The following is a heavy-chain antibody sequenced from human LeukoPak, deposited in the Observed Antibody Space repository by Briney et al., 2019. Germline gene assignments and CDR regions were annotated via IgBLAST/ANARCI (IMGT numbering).Heavy chain of an antibody. CDR2: ISGSGGST. D-gene: IGHD3-22*01. CDR3: AKPSQESVVVVITTYFDY. Sequence: PGGSLRLSCAASGFTFSSYAMSWVRQAPGKGLEWVSAISGSGGSTYYADSVKGRFTISRDNSKNTLCLQMNSLRAEDTAVYYCAKPSQESVVVVITTYFDYWGQGTLVTVSS. J-gene: IGHJ4*02. CDR1: GFTFSSYA. V-gene: IGHV3-23*01.